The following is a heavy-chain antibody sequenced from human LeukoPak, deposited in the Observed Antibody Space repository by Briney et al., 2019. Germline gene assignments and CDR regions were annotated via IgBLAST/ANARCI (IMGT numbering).Heavy chain of an antibody. Sequence: PGGSLRLSCAASGFTFSSYGMHWVRQAPGKGLEWVAVISYDGSNKYYADSVKGRFTISRDNSKNTLYLQMNSLRAEDTAVYYCARRGVPNGYYYYGMDVWGQGTTVTVSS. J-gene: IGHJ6*02. CDR2: ISYDGSNK. CDR3: ARRGVPNGYYYYGMDV. D-gene: IGHD3-10*01. V-gene: IGHV3-30*03. CDR1: GFTFSSYG.